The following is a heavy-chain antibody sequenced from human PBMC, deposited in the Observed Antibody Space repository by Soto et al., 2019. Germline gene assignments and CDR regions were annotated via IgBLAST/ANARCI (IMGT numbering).Heavy chain of an antibody. Sequence: SQTLSLTCAISGDSVSSDSAAWNWIRQSPSRGLEWLGRTYYRSKWYNDYAVSVKSRIVINADTSKNQFSLQVNSVTPGDTAVYYCARGDYPDTSGSFDYWGQGTLVTVSS. J-gene: IGHJ4*02. CDR3: ARGDYPDTSGSFDY. CDR2: TYYRSKWYN. CDR1: GDSVSSDSAA. D-gene: IGHD3-22*01. V-gene: IGHV6-1*01.